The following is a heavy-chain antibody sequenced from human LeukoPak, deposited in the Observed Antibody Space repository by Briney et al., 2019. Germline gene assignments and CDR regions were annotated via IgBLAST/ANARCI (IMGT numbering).Heavy chain of an antibody. D-gene: IGHD3-3*01. J-gene: IGHJ6*03. CDR2: ISSSSSYI. Sequence: NPGGSLRLSCAASGFTFNNYWMTWVRQAPGRGLEWVSSISSSSSYICYADSVKGRFTISRDNAKNSLYLQMNSLRAEDTAVYYCARDGYDFWSGYYRGYYYYMDVWGKGTTVTVSS. CDR3: ARDGYDFWSGYYRGYYYYMDV. V-gene: IGHV3-21*01. CDR1: GFTFNNYW.